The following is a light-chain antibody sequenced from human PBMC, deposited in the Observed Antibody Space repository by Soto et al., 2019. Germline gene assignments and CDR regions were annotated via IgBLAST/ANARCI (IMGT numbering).Light chain of an antibody. CDR3: CSYAVPLYV. V-gene: IGLV2-11*01. CDR1: SIDVGGSNY. Sequence: ALTQPRSVSGSPGQSVTISCTGPSIDVGGSNYVSWYQQHPGKAPKLMIYDVSERPSGVPDRFSGSKSGNTASLTISGLQAEDEADYYCCSYAVPLYVFGTGTRSPS. J-gene: IGLJ1*01. CDR2: DVS.